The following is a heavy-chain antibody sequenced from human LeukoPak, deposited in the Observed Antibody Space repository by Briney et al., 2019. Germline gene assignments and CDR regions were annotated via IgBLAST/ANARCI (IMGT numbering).Heavy chain of an antibody. CDR1: GGSISSSTW. V-gene: IGHV4-4*02. CDR3: AKKREASSSWWVVGH. Sequence: PSGTLSLTCAVSGGSISSSTWWSWVRQPPGKGLEWIGEIYHSGSTYYNPSLKSRVTISVDRSKNQFSLKLSSVTAADTAVYYCAKKREASSSWWVVGHWGQGTLVTVSS. CDR2: IYHSGST. D-gene: IGHD6-13*01. J-gene: IGHJ4*02.